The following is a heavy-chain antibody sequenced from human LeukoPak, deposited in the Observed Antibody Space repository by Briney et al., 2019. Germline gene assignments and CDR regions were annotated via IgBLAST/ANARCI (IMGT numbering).Heavy chain of an antibody. V-gene: IGHV1-3*03. Sequence: ASVKVSCKASGYTFTSYAMRWVRQAPGQRLEWMGWINAGNGNTKYSQEFQGRVTITRDTSASTAYMELSSLRSEDMAVYYCARASGYDLGDIDYWGQGTLVTVSS. CDR1: GYTFTSYA. CDR2: INAGNGNT. CDR3: ARASGYDLGDIDY. D-gene: IGHD5-12*01. J-gene: IGHJ4*02.